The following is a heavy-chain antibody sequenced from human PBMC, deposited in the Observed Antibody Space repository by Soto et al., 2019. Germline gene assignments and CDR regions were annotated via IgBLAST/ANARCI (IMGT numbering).Heavy chain of an antibody. CDR3: ARHRGPTGPNY. V-gene: IGHV4-39*01. D-gene: IGHD3-10*01. Sequence: QLQLQESGPGLVKPSETLSLTCTVSGGSISDNNYHWGWIRQPPGKGLEWIGSMYHSGKTYHRPSLKSRVTISGDTSKTQFSLNLGSVTAADTGVYYCARHRGPTGPNYWCQGTLVTVSS. CDR1: GGSISDNNYH. CDR2: MYHSGKT. J-gene: IGHJ4*02.